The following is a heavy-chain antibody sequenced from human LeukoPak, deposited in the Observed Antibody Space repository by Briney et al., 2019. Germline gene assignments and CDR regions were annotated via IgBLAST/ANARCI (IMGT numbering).Heavy chain of an antibody. CDR2: IYTSGST. CDR3: ARDEGRDGYGDY. J-gene: IGHJ4*02. Sequence: SETLSLTCTVSGGSISSYYWSWIRQPAGKGREGIGRIYTSGSTNYTPSLKSRVTMSVDTSKNQFSLKLSSVTGADTAVYYCARDEGRDGYGDYWGQGTLFTVSS. CDR1: GGSISSYY. V-gene: IGHV4-4*07. D-gene: IGHD5-12*01.